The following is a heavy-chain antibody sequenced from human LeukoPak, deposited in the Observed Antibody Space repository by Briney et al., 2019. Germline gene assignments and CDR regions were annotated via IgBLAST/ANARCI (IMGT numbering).Heavy chain of an antibody. V-gene: IGHV1-18*01. CDR1: GYTFTSYG. CDR3: ARDCSSTSCWVY. Sequence: ASVKVSCKASGYTFTSYGISWVRQAPGQGLEWTGWISAYNGNTNYAQKLQGRVTMTTDTSTSTAYMELRSLRSDDTAVYYCARDCSSTSCWVYWGQGTLVTVSS. D-gene: IGHD2-2*01. CDR2: ISAYNGNT. J-gene: IGHJ4*02.